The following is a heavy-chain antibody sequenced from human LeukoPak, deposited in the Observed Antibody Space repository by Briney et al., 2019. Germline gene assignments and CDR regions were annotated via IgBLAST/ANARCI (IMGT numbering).Heavy chain of an antibody. D-gene: IGHD3-10*01. J-gene: IGHJ4*02. CDR1: GGSLSGYY. CDR3: ASRGSGSYYNGNY. Sequence: SETLSLTCAVYGGSLSGYYWSWIRQPPGKGLEWIGEINHSGSTNYNPSLKSRVTISVDTSKNQFSLKLSSVTAADTAVYYCASRGSGSYYNGNYWGQGTLVTVSS. CDR2: INHSGST. V-gene: IGHV4-34*01.